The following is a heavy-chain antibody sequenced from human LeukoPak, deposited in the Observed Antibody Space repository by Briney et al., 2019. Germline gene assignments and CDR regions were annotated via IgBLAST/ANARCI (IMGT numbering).Heavy chain of an antibody. D-gene: IGHD1-26*01. CDR3: AKASGSYPWYYFDY. CDR2: ISWNSGSI. V-gene: IGHV3-9*03. CDR1: GFTFHDYA. Sequence: GRSLRLSCAASGFTFHDYAMHWVRQAPGKGLEWVSGISWNSGSIGYADSVKGRFTISRDSAKNSLYLQMNSLRAEDMALYYCAKASGSYPWYYFDYWGQGTLVTVSS. J-gene: IGHJ4*02.